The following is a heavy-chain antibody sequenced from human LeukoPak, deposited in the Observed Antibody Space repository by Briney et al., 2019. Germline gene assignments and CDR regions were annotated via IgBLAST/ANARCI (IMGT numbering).Heavy chain of an antibody. V-gene: IGHV4-39*07. CDR3: ARPVQQWLRGFDP. CDR1: GGSISSSSYY. J-gene: IGHJ5*02. D-gene: IGHD6-19*01. CDR2: IYYSGST. Sequence: SETLSLTCTVSGGSISSSSYYWGWIRQPPGKGLEWIGSIYYSGSTYYNPSLKSRVTISVDTSKNQFSLKLSSVTAADTAVYYCARPVQQWLRGFDPWGQGTLVTVSS.